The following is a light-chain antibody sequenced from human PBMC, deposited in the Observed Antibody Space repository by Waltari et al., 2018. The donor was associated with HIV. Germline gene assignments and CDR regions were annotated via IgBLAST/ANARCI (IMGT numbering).Light chain of an antibody. CDR3: QSYDTSLGGWV. CDR1: RSNSGAGYD. Sequence: SVLTQPPSVSGAPGQRVTISCTGSRSNSGAGYDVHWYQHLPGTAPKLLIVGNNNRPSEGPDRFSGSKSGTSASLAITGRQAEDEAEYYGQSYDTSLGGWVFGGGTKLTVL. CDR2: GNN. V-gene: IGLV1-40*01. J-gene: IGLJ3*02.